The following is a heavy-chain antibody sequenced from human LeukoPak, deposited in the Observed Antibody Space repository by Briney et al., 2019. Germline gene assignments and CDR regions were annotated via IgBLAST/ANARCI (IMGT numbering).Heavy chain of an antibody. CDR1: GYTFTSYG. V-gene: IGHV1-18*01. CDR2: ISAYNGNT. Sequence: ASVKVSCKASGYTFTSYGISWVRQAPGQGLEWMGWISAYNGNTNYAQKLQGRVTMTTDTSTSTAYMELRSLRSDDTAVYYCARDQSYYDILTGYYSVLDYWGQGTLVTVSS. J-gene: IGHJ4*02. CDR3: ARDQSYYDILTGYYSVLDY. D-gene: IGHD3-9*01.